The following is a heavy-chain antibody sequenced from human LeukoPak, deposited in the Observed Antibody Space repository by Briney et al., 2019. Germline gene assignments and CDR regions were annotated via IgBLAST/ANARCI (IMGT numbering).Heavy chain of an antibody. CDR3: ATDRNSGKYYDY. Sequence: GGSLRLSCAASGFTFSSYSMNWVRQAPGKGLEWVSSISNSGSYIYYLDSVRGRFTISRDNAKNSLYLQMNSLRAEDTAVYYCATDRNSGKYYDYWGQGTLVTVSS. CDR2: ISNSGSYI. J-gene: IGHJ4*02. CDR1: GFTFSSYS. V-gene: IGHV3-21*01. D-gene: IGHD1-26*01.